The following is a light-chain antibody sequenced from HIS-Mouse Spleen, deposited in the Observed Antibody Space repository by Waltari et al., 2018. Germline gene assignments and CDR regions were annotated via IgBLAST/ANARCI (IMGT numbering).Light chain of an antibody. Sequence: QSALTQPRSVSGSHGQSVTISCTGTSSDVGGYNYVSWYQPHPGKAPKLMIYDVSKRPSGVPDRFAGSKSGNTASLTSSGLQAEDEADYYCCSYAGSYTVVFGGGTKLTVL. CDR2: DVS. CDR3: CSYAGSYTVV. CDR1: SSDVGGYNY. J-gene: IGLJ2*01. V-gene: IGLV2-11*01.